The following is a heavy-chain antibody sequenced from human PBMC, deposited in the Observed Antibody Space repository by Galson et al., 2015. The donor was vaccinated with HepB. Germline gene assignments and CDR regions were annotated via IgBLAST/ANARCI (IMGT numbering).Heavy chain of an antibody. D-gene: IGHD2-21*01. CDR2: ISYDGSNK. Sequence: SLRLSCAASGFTFSSYAMHWVRQAPGKGLEWVAVISYDGSNKYYADSVKGRFTISRDNSKNTLYLQMNSLRAEDTAVYYCARDVSVIDEGYYFDYWGQGTLVTVSS. CDR3: ARDVSVIDEGYYFDY. CDR1: GFTFSSYA. V-gene: IGHV3-30*04. J-gene: IGHJ4*02.